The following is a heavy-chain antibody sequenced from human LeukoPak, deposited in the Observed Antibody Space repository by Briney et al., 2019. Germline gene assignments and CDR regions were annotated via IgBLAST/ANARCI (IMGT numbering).Heavy chain of an antibody. V-gene: IGHV3-21*04. Sequence: GGSLRLSCAATGFTFSSYSMNWVRQAPGKGLEWVSSISSSSSYIYYADSVKGRFTISRDNSKNTLYLQMNSLRAEDTAVYYCARAYYDSSGGMDVWGQGTTVTVSS. D-gene: IGHD3-22*01. CDR1: GFTFSSYS. J-gene: IGHJ6*02. CDR3: ARAYYDSSGGMDV. CDR2: ISSSSSYI.